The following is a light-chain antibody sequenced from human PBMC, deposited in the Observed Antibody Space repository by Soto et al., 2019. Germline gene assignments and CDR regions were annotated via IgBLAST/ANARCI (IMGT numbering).Light chain of an antibody. CDR3: QQYSDSPLT. CDR2: GAS. Sequence: EIVLTQSPGTLSLSPGERATLSCRASQTVRTNYLAWFQHKPGQAPRLLIYGASSRATGIPDRFSGSGSGTDFPLNIHRPEPEDFAVYFCQQYSDSPLTLGGGTKVEIK. J-gene: IGKJ4*01. CDR1: QTVRTNY. V-gene: IGKV3-20*01.